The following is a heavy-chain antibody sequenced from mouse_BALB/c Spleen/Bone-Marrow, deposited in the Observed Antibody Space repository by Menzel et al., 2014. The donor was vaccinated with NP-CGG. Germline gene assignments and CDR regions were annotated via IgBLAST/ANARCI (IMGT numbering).Heavy chain of an antibody. CDR3: ARYRYDGTFAY. CDR1: GYAFTNYL. CDR2: INPGSGGT. J-gene: IGHJ3*01. Sequence: VKLQESGAELVRPGTSVKVSCKASGYAFTNYLIEWVKQRPGQGLEWIGVINPGSGGTNYNEKFKGKATLTADKSSSTAYMQLSSLTSDDSAVYSCARYRYDGTFAYWGQGTLVTVSA. V-gene: IGHV1-54*01. D-gene: IGHD2-14*01.